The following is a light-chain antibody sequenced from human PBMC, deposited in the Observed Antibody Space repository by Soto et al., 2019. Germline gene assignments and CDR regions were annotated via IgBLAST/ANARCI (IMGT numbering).Light chain of an antibody. CDR2: DVS. V-gene: IGLV2-11*01. CDR1: SSDVGGYNY. Sequence: QSALTQPRSVSGSPGQSVTISCTGTSSDVGGYNYVSWYQQHPGKAPKLMIYDVSKRPSGVPDRFSGSKSGNTASLTISGLQAEDEADYYRCSYAGSYKVFGTGTKVTV. CDR3: CSYAGSYKV. J-gene: IGLJ1*01.